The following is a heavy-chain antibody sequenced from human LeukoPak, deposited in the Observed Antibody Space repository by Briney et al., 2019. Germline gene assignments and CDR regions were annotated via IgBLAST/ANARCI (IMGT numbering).Heavy chain of an antibody. V-gene: IGHV4-39*07. Sequence: SETLSLTCTVSGGSISSSSYNWGWIRQPPGKGLEWIGSFDNSGSTYYNPSLKSRVTISVDTSKNQFSLKLSSVTAADTAVYYCARDKGAEKYYYDSPAAFDIWGQGTMVTVSS. D-gene: IGHD3-22*01. CDR2: FDNSGST. CDR3: ARDKGAEKYYYDSPAAFDI. CDR1: GGSISSSSYN. J-gene: IGHJ3*02.